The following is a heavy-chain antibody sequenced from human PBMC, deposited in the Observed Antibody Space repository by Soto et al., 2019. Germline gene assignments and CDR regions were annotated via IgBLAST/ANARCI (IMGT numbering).Heavy chain of an antibody. CDR2: IYYSGST. CDR3: GRTPAVGDGPYYYYMDV. CDR1: GGSVSSSSCY. V-gene: IGHV4-39*01. Sequence: LEILSLTCTVSGGSVSSSSCYWGWIRQPPGKRLEWIGSIYYSGSTYYNPSLKSRVTISVDTSKNQFSLKLSSVPAADTAVYYCGRTPAVGDGPYYYYMDVWGKGTTVTVSS. J-gene: IGHJ6*03. D-gene: IGHD2-21*02.